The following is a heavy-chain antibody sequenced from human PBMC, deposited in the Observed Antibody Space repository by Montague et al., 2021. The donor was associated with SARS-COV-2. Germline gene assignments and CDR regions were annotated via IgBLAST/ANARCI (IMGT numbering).Heavy chain of an antibody. J-gene: IGHJ4*02. Sequence: SLRLSCAASGFTFSSYAMHWVRQAPGKGLEWVSFISYDGSNKYYADSVKGRFTISRDNSKNTLYLQMNSLRAEDTAVYYCARGYSGSYYSYFDYWGQGTLVTVSS. CDR3: ARGYSGSYYSYFDY. CDR2: ISYDGSNK. CDR1: GFTFSSYA. V-gene: IGHV3-30*04. D-gene: IGHD1-26*01.